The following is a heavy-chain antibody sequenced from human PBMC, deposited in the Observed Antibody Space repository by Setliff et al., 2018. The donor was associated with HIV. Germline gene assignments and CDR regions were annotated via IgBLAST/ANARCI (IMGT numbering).Heavy chain of an antibody. Sequence: PSETLSLTCAVSGGSISSSNWWSWIRQPPGKGLEWIGEIYHSGSTNYNPSLKSRVTISVDKSKNQFSLKLSSVTAADTAVYYCARCAYYNFWSGYYCDYWGQGTLVTVSS. D-gene: IGHD3-3*01. CDR2: IYHSGST. V-gene: IGHV4-4*02. J-gene: IGHJ4*02. CDR3: ARCAYYNFWSGYYCDY. CDR1: GGSISSSNW.